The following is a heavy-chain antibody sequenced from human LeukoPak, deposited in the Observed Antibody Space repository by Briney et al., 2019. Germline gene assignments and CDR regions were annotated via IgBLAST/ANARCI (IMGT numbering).Heavy chain of an antibody. CDR3: ARDSGYYSVDAFDI. CDR1: GGTFSSYT. CDR2: IIPILGIA. J-gene: IGHJ3*02. Sequence: SVTVSCKASGGTFSSYTISWVRQPPAQGLEWMGRIIPILGIANYAQKFQGRVTITADKSTSTAYMELSSLRSEDTAVYYCARDSGYYSVDAFDIWGQGTMVTVSS. D-gene: IGHD3-22*01. V-gene: IGHV1-69*02.